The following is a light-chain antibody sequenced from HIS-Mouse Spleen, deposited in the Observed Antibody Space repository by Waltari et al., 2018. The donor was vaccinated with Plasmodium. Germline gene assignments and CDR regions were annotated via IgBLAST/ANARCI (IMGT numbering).Light chain of an antibody. Sequence: QSALTQPASVSGSPGQSITTSCPGTSRDVGSYNLVSWYQQHPGKAPKLMIYEGSKRPSGVSNRFSGSKSGNTASLTISGLQAEDEADYYCCSYAGSSTWVFGGGTKLTVL. CDR1: SRDVGSYNL. CDR2: EGS. V-gene: IGLV2-23*01. J-gene: IGLJ3*02. CDR3: CSYAGSSTWV.